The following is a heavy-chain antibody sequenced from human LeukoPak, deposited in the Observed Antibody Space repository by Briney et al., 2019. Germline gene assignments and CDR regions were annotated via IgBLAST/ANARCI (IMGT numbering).Heavy chain of an antibody. CDR2: ISNSGSRT. V-gene: IGHV3-11*01. CDR3: ARDPNYGARGWDGAFDI. Sequence: GGSLRLSCEASGFTFSDHYMSWIRQAPGKGLEWLSFISNSGSRTEYADSVKGRFTISRDNAKNSLYLQMNSLRAEDTAVYYCARDPNYGARGWDGAFDIWGQGTTVTVSS. CDR1: GFTFSDHY. D-gene: IGHD6-19*01. J-gene: IGHJ3*02.